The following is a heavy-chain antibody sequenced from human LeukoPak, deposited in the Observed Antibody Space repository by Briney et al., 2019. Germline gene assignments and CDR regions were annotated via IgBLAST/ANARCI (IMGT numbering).Heavy chain of an antibody. V-gene: IGHV3-30*02. CDR2: IRYDGSNK. J-gene: IGHJ6*03. Sequence: GGSLRLSCAASGFTFSSYGMHWVRQAPGKGLEWVAFIRYDGSNKYYADSVKGRFTISRDNSKNTLYLQMNSLRAEDRAVYYCAKEWGYSGYDYYYYMDVWGKGTTVTVSS. CDR3: AKEWGYSGYDYYYYMDV. D-gene: IGHD5-12*01. CDR1: GFTFSSYG.